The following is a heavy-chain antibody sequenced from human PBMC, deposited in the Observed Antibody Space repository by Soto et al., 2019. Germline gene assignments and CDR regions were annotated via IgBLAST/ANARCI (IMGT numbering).Heavy chain of an antibody. CDR2: ISSSSSYI. J-gene: IGHJ6*02. D-gene: IGHD4-17*01. CDR3: ARISFSTVTTMAGGSHYYDGMDV. CDR1: GFTFSSYS. Sequence: EVQLVESGGGLVKPGGSLRLSCAASGFTFSSYSMNWVHQAPGKGLEWVSSISSSSSYIYYADSVKGRFTISRDNAKNSLYLQMNSLRAEDTAVYYCARISFSTVTTMAGGSHYYDGMDVWGQGTTVTVSS. V-gene: IGHV3-21*01.